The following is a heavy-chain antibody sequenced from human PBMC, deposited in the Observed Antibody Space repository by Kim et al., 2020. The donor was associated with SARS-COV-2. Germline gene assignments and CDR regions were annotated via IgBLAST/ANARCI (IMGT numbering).Heavy chain of an antibody. CDR1: GFTFSNYW. V-gene: IGHV3-74*01. CDR2: INSDGSST. Sequence: GGSLRLSCAASGFTFSNYWKHWVRQAPGKGLVWVSRINSDGSSTSYADSVKGRFTISRDNAKNTLYLQMNSLRAEDTAMYYCASLSTGYVWGKFDYWGQG. CDR3: ASLSTGYVWGKFDY. J-gene: IGHJ4*02. D-gene: IGHD3-16*01.